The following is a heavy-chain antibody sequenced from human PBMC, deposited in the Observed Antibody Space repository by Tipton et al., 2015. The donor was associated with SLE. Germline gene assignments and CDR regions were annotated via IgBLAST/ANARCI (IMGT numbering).Heavy chain of an antibody. CDR1: GGSFTGYY. V-gene: IGHV4-34*01. J-gene: IGHJ4*02. CDR3: VRHAYGGFYFDY. Sequence: TLSLTCAVYGGSFTGYYWSWIRQPPGRGLEWIGQVDHNGGTNYNPSLKSRVIISVDTSKNQFSLKMNSMTAADTAVYYCVRHAYGGFYFDYGGQGILVTVSS. CDR2: VDHNGGT. D-gene: IGHD3-16*01.